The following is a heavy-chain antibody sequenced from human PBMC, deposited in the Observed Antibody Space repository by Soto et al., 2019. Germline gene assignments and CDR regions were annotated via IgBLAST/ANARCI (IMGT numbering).Heavy chain of an antibody. V-gene: IGHV4-34*01. J-gene: IGHJ4*02. D-gene: IGHD1-1*01. CDR3: ARDKITGLFDY. Sequence: ETLSLTCAVYGGSFSGYYWTWIRQPPGTGLEWIGEINHSGSTNYNPSLKSRVTISVDTSKNQFSLKLTSVTAADTAVYYCARDKITGLFDYWCPGTLGTVSS. CDR1: GGSFSGYY. CDR2: INHSGST.